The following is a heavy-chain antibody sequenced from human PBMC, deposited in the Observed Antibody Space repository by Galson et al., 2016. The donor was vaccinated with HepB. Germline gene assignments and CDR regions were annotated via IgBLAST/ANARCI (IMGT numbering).Heavy chain of an antibody. CDR2: INTGTPGDT. J-gene: IGHJ4*02. D-gene: IGHD2-8*02. CDR1: GYSFSSYG. V-gene: IGHV1-18*01. CDR3: ARDFCTGVSCNHALGH. Sequence: SVKVSCKASGYSFSSYGISRVRQAPGQGLEWMAWINTGTPGDTLYAQSLQGRLTLTTDPSTTTAYMNLRSLGSDDTAVYFCARDFCTGVSCNHALGHWGQGTLVTVSS.